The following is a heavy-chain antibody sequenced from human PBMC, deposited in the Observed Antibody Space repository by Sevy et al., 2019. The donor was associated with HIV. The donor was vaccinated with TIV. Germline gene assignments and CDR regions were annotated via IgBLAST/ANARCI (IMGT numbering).Heavy chain of an antibody. V-gene: IGHV1-3*01. CDR3: ARDDGSGTHLEY. Sequence: ASVKVSCKASGYSFSTYAIHWVRQAPGQRLEWLGWISAVNGNAKYSQKFQDRVTIIRDASATTTYMELKSLRSEDTAIYYCARDDGSGTHLEYWGQGTLVNVSS. CDR1: GYSFSTYA. J-gene: IGHJ4*02. D-gene: IGHD3-10*01. CDR2: ISAVNGNA.